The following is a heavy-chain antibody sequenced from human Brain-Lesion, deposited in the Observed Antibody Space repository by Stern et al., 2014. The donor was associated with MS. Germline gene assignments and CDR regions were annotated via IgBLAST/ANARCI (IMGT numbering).Heavy chain of an antibody. Sequence: QMQLVQSGAEVRKPGSSVNVSCKASEYTFTYRYLHWVRQAPGQALEWMEWITPFNGNTLYAQKFQDRVTITADRSLSTAYMELSSLRSEDTAMYFCAQSGNYDWYFDLWGRGTLVTVSS. CDR1: EYTFTYRY. CDR2: ITPFNGNT. V-gene: IGHV1-45*02. CDR3: AQSGNYDWYFDL. J-gene: IGHJ2*01. D-gene: IGHD1-26*01.